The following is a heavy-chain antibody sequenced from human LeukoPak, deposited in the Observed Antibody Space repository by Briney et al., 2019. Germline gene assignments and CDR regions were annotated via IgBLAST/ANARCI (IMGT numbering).Heavy chain of an antibody. J-gene: IGHJ4*02. CDR3: AKDLLRKEYYFDY. D-gene: IGHD3-16*01. V-gene: IGHV3-11*01. CDR2: ISSSGNNR. CDR1: GFIFSDYY. Sequence: GGSLRLSCAVSGFIFSDYYMSWVRQAPGKGLEWVSSISSSGNNRYYGDSVKGRFTISRDNSKNTLYLQMNSLRAEDTAVYYCAKDLLRKEYYFDYWGQGTLVTVSS.